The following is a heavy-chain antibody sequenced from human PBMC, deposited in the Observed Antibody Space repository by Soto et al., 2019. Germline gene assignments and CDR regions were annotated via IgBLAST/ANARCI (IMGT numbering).Heavy chain of an antibody. Sequence: GASVKVYCKTSGYTFTSYAMHLVRQAPGQRLEWMGWINAGNGNTKYSQKFQGRVTITRDTSASTAYMELSSLRSEDTAVYYCARAVAAAGPFDYWGQGTLVTVS. CDR1: GYTFTSYA. CDR3: ARAVAAAGPFDY. D-gene: IGHD6-13*01. V-gene: IGHV1-3*01. J-gene: IGHJ4*02. CDR2: INAGNGNT.